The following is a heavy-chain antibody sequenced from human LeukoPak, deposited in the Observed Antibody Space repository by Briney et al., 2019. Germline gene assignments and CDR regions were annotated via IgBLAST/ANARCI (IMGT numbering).Heavy chain of an antibody. J-gene: IGHJ4*02. CDR2: ISYDGSNK. V-gene: IGHV3-30-3*01. Sequence: GGSLRLSCAASGFTFSSYAMHWVRQAPGKGLEWVAVISYDGSNKYYADSVKGRFTISRDNSKNTLYLQMNSLRAEDTAVYYCAGDPPVFDYWGRGTLVTVSS. CDR1: GFTFSSYA. CDR3: AGDPPVFDY.